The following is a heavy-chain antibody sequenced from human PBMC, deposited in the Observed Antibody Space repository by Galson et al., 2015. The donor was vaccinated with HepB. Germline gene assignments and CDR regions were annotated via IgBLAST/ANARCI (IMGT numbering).Heavy chain of an antibody. CDR2: IIPIFGTA. Sequence: ASGGTFSSYAISWVRQAPGQGLEWMGGIIPIFGTANYAQKFQGRVTITADESTSTAYMELSSLRSEDTAVYYCARAEQDYYDSSGYYPWGQGTLVTVSS. CDR1: GGTFSSYA. D-gene: IGHD3-22*01. J-gene: IGHJ5*02. CDR3: ARAEQDYYDSSGYYP. V-gene: IGHV1-69*01.